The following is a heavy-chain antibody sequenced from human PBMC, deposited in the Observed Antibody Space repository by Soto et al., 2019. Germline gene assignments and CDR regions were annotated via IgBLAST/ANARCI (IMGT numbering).Heavy chain of an antibody. J-gene: IGHJ6*03. CDR2: INSDGSST. D-gene: IGHD2-2*02. Sequence: AGGSLRLSCAASGFTFSSYWMHWVRQAPGKGLVWVSRINSDGSSTSYADSVKGRFTISRDNAKNTLYLQMNSLRAEDTAVYYCATPDIVVVPAAIQTKTRGYYYMDVWGKGTTVTVSS. CDR1: GFTFSSYW. V-gene: IGHV3-74*01. CDR3: ATPDIVVVPAAIQTKTRGYYYMDV.